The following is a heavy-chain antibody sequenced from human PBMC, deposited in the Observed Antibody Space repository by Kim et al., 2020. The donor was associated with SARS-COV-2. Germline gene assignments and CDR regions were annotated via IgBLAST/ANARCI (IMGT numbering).Heavy chain of an antibody. V-gene: IGHV4-34*01. Sequence: LKSRVTISVDTSKNQFSLKLSSVTAADTAVYYCARGRPYYYGSGSYYLDYWGQGTLVTVSS. J-gene: IGHJ4*02. D-gene: IGHD3-10*01. CDR3: ARGRPYYYGSGSYYLDY.